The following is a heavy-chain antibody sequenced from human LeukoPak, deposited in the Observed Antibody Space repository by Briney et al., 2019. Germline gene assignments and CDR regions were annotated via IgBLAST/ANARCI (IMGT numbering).Heavy chain of an antibody. Sequence: GGSLRLSCAASGFTFSSYAMSWVRQAPGKGLEWVSAISGSGGSTYYADSVKGRFTISRDNSKNTLYLQMNSLRAEDTAVYYCANSVRAGYSSGWYYWGQGTLVTVSS. CDR1: GFTFSSYA. CDR3: ANSVRAGYSSGWYY. D-gene: IGHD6-19*01. J-gene: IGHJ4*02. V-gene: IGHV3-23*01. CDR2: ISGSGGST.